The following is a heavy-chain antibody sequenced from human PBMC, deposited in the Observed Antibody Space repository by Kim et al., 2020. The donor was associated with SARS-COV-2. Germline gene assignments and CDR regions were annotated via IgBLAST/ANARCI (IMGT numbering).Heavy chain of an antibody. CDR2: IGGSDNFI. Sequence: GGSLRLSCVASGFTFSISRMNWVRQAPGKGLEWVSSIGGSDNFISYSDSVKGRLTISTDNAKNSLYLQMDSLRAEDTAVYYCTRAGGIFNFDLWGRGTLVTVCS. CDR1: GFTFSISR. V-gene: IGHV3-21*01. CDR3: TRAGGIFNFDL. J-gene: IGHJ2*01.